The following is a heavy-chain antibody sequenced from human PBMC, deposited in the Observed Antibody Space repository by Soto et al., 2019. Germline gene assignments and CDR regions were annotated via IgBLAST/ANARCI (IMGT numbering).Heavy chain of an antibody. CDR1: GFTFSSYA. D-gene: IGHD4-17*01. V-gene: IGHV3-23*01. J-gene: IGHJ4*02. Sequence: EVQLLESGGGLVQPGGSLRLSCAASGFTFSSYAMSWVRQAPGKGLEWVSAISGSGGRTYYAASVKGRFTISRDNSKNTLYLQMNSLRAEDTAVYYCANVPTDDYGDYYWGQGTLVTVSS. CDR2: ISGSGGRT. CDR3: ANVPTDDYGDYY.